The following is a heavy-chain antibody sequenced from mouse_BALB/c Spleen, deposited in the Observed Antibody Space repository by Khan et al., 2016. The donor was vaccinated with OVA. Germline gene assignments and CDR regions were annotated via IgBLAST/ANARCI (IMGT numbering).Heavy chain of an antibody. J-gene: IGHJ3*01. CDR3: SRRGGYGIFAY. V-gene: IGHV1-4*01. CDR1: GYPFTAYR. CDR2: IDPSTDYT. Sequence: QVQLQQSGAELAKPGASVKMSCNASGYPFTAYRVHWVQQRPGKGLEWIGYIDPSTDYTEYNQRITDKTTLTTDKSSSTAYMQMSSLTSADSVVYDCSRRGGYGIFAYWGQGTLVTVSA. D-gene: IGHD2-1*01.